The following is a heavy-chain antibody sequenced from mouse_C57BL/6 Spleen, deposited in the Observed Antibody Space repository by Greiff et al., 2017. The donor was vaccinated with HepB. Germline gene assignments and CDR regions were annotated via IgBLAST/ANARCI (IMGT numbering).Heavy chain of an antibody. CDR1: GYTFTDYE. Sequence: QVQLQQSGAELVRPGASVTLSCKASGYTFTDYEMHWVKQTPVHGLEWIGVIDPETGGTAYNQKFKGKAILTADKSSSTAYMELRSLTSEDSSVYYCTRCGDVASWFAYWGQVTLVTVSA. CDR2: IDPETGGT. CDR3: TRCGDVASWFAY. V-gene: IGHV1-15*01. J-gene: IGHJ3*01.